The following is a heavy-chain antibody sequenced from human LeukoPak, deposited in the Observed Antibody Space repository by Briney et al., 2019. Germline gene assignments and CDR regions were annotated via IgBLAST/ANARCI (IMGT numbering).Heavy chain of an antibody. CDR3: AKDEGGSYLH. CDR1: GFTFSNYG. V-gene: IGHV3-30*02. D-gene: IGHD1-26*01. Sequence: PGGSLRLSCAASGFTFSNYGMHWVRQAPGKGLEWVAFIRFDGSNKYYADSVKGRFTISRDNSKNTLYLQMNSLRAEDTAVYYCAKDEGGSYLHWGQGTLVTVSS. J-gene: IGHJ4*02. CDR2: IRFDGSNK.